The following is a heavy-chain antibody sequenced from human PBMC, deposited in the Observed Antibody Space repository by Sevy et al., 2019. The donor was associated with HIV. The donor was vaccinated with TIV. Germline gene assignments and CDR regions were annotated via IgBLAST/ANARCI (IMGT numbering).Heavy chain of an antibody. J-gene: IGHJ4*02. CDR3: AKDILGDNSPWFFFDY. Sequence: GGSLRLSCAASGFTFSSYGMHWVRQAPGKGLEWVAFISFDGRNTYSADSVKGRFTVSRDNSNNAVYLQMNNLRTEDTAMYYCAKDILGDNSPWFFFDYWGQGTQVTVSS. CDR2: ISFDGRNT. CDR1: GFTFSSYG. V-gene: IGHV3-30*02. D-gene: IGHD3-9*01.